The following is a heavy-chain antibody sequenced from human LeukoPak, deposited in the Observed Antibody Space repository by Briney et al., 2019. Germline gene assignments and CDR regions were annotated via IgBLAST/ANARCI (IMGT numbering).Heavy chain of an antibody. V-gene: IGHV3-30*04. CDR2: ISYDGSNK. J-gene: IGHJ4*02. D-gene: IGHD3-9*01. CDR3: ARDRRDILTGYYDY. Sequence: PGRSLRLSCAASGFTFSNYAIHWVRQAPGKGLEWVAVISYDGSNKYYADSVKGRFTMSRDNAKNSLFLQMNSLRAEDTAVYYCARDRRDILTGYYDYWGQGTLVTVSS. CDR1: GFTFSNYA.